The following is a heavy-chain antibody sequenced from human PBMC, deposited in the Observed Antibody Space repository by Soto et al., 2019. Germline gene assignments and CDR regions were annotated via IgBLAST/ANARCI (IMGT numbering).Heavy chain of an antibody. J-gene: IGHJ3*02. CDR1: GYTFTSYG. D-gene: IGHD5-12*01. CDR2: ISAYNGKR. CDR3: ARGRIVASIHDAFEI. Sequence: GASVKVSCKASGYTFTSYGISWVRQAPGQGLEWVAWISAYNGKRDTAQKFQGRVTMTLDTSTDTAHMELGDLTSADTAVYYCARGRIVASIHDAFEIWGQGTKVTVSS. V-gene: IGHV1-18*01.